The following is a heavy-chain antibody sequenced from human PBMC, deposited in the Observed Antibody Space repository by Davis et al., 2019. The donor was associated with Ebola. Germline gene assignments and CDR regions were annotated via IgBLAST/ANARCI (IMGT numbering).Heavy chain of an antibody. CDR3: ARGYCSGGSCYSPDY. V-gene: IGHV1-18*04. CDR2: INPHNGNT. CDR1: GYTFTNYG. J-gene: IGHJ4*02. Sequence: AASVKASCKASGYTFTNYGITWVRQAPGQWLEWMGWINPHNGNTNYAQNVQGRVTMTTDTSTSTAYMEVGSLKSDDTAVYYCARGYCSGGSCYSPDYWGQGTLVTVSS. D-gene: IGHD2-15*01.